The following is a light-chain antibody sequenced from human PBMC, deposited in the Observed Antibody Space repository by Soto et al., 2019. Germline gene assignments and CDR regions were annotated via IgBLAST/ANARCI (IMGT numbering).Light chain of an antibody. Sequence: EIVLTQSPGTLSLSPGERATLSCRASQSVTSTYLAWYQQRPGQTPTLLISDTSIRATGIPDRFSGSGSGTDFTLAINRLEPEDFAVYYCQQYGTSPITFGQGTRLEIK. CDR1: QSVTSTY. CDR3: QQYGTSPIT. CDR2: DTS. V-gene: IGKV3-20*01. J-gene: IGKJ5*01.